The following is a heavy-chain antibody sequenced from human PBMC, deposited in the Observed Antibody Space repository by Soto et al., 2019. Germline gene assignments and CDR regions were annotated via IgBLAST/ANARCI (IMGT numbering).Heavy chain of an antibody. CDR1: GDRFTDYY. CDR2: INPNSGVT. Sequence: QVQLVQSGAEVKEPGASVTVSCRASGDRFTDYYMHWVRQAPGQGLEWMGWINPNSGVTKYAQKSQGWVTMTRDTSIRTVYMQLRRLGFDDTAIYYCARESGGATATLDYYYFYMDVWGTGTTVTVSS. V-gene: IGHV1-2*04. D-gene: IGHD5-12*01. CDR3: ARESGGATATLDYYYFYMDV. J-gene: IGHJ6*03.